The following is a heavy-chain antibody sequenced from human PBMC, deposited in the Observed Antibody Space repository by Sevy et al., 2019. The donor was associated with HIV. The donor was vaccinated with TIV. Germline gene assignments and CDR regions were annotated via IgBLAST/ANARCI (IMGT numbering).Heavy chain of an antibody. CDR3: ALERLSSNVAEYFQN. D-gene: IGHD1-1*01. V-gene: IGHV3-30-3*01. J-gene: IGHJ1*01. CDR2: ISYDGSND. CDR1: GFTFSAFS. Sequence: GGSLRLSCAASGFTFSAFSMHWVRQAPGKGLEWVATISYDGSNDNYADSVKGGFTISRDNSKSSLYLQMNSLICEDTAVYYCALERLSSNVAEYFQNWGQGTLVTVSS.